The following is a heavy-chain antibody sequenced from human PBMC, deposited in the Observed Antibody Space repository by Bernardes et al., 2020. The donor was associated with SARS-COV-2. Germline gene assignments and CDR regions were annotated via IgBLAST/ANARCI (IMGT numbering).Heavy chain of an antibody. CDR3: ALTTVVPWAFDI. CDR1: GDSLRSGDYY. D-gene: IGHD4-17*01. V-gene: IGHV4-61*02. J-gene: IGHJ3*02. Sequence: TLSSTCTVSGDSLRSGDYYCSWIRQPAGKALEYIGRFHTRGSTNYNPSQKSRVSISLDVSKNQLSLKLTSVTAADTAVYYCALTTVVPWAFDIWGQGTMVAVSS. CDR2: FHTRGST.